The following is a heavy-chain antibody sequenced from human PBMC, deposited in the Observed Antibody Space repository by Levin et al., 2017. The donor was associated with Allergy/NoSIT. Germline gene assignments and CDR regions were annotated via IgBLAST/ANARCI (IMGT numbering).Heavy chain of an antibody. CDR3: ARHIVVVPAAEPFDY. V-gene: IGHV3-74*01. D-gene: IGHD2-2*01. Sequence: GGSLRLSCVASGFTFSTSWMHWVRQVPGKGLVWLARIKSDGSSTRYADSVKGRFTISRDNAKNTLYLQMNSLRAEDTAVYYCARHIVVVPAAEPFDYWGQGTLVTVPS. J-gene: IGHJ4*02. CDR1: GFTFSTSW. CDR2: IKSDGSST.